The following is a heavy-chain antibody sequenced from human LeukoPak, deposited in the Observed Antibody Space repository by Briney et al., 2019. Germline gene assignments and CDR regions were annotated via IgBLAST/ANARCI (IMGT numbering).Heavy chain of an antibody. D-gene: IGHD3-9*01. J-gene: IGHJ4*02. CDR3: ARTATTYYDILTGYSPFDY. V-gene: IGHV1-18*01. CDR1: GYTFTSYG. Sequence: ASVKVSCKASGYTFTSYGISWVRQAPGQGLEWMGWISAYNGNTNYAQKLQGRVTMTTDTSTSTAYMELRSLRSDDTAVYYRARTATTYYDILTGYSPFDYWGQGTLVTVSS. CDR2: ISAYNGNT.